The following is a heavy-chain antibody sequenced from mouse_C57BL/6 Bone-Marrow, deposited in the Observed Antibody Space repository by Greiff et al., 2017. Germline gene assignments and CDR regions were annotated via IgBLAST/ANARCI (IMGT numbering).Heavy chain of an antibody. Sequence: EVKLQESGPGLVKPSQSLSLTCSVTGYSITSGYYWNWIRQFPGNKLEWMGYISYDGSNNYNPSLKNRISITRDTSKNQFFLKLKSVTTEDTATYYCARGGMDYWGQGTSVTVSS. J-gene: IGHJ4*01. CDR1: GYSITSGYY. V-gene: IGHV3-6*01. CDR2: ISYDGSN. CDR3: ARGGMDY.